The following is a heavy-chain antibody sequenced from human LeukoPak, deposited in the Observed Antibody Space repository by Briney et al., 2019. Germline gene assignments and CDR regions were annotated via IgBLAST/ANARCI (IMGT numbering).Heavy chain of an antibody. CDR2: ISAYNGNT. J-gene: IGHJ6*02. CDR3: ARDRGIAAAGIVAPPLPEVHYYYGMDV. CDR1: GYTFTSYG. Sequence: ASVKVSCKASGYTFTSYGISWVRQAPGQGLEWMGWISAYNGNTNYAQKLQGRVTMTTDTSTSTAYMELRSLRSDDTAVYYCARDRGIAAAGIVAPPLPEVHYYYGMDVWGQGTTVTVSS. D-gene: IGHD6-13*01. V-gene: IGHV1-18*01.